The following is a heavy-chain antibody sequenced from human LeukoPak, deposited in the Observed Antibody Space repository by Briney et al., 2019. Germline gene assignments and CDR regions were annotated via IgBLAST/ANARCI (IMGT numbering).Heavy chain of an antibody. J-gene: IGHJ6*02. Sequence: GESLKISCKGSGYSFTSYWIGWVRQMPGKGLEWMGIIYPGDSDTRYRPSFQGQVPISADKSISTAYLQWSSLKASDTAMYYCARGYKAQYCSGGSCYPYYYYYGMDVWGQGTTVTVSS. CDR3: ARGYKAQYCSGGSCYPYYYYYGMDV. CDR2: IYPGDSDT. D-gene: IGHD2-15*01. CDR1: GYSFTSYW. V-gene: IGHV5-51*01.